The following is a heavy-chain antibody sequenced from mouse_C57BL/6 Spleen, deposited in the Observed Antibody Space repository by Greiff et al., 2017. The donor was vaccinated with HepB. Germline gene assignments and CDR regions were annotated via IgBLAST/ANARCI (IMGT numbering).Heavy chain of an antibody. CDR2: ISDGGSYT. J-gene: IGHJ2*01. Sequence: EVKFEESGGGLVKPGGSLKLSCAASGFTFSSYAMSWVRQTPEKRLEWVATISDGGSYTYYPDNVKGRFTISRDNAKNNLYLQMSHLKSEDTAMYYCARAPTTVVYFDYWGQGTTLTVSS. CDR1: GFTFSSYA. CDR3: ARAPTTVVYFDY. V-gene: IGHV5-4*03. D-gene: IGHD1-1*01.